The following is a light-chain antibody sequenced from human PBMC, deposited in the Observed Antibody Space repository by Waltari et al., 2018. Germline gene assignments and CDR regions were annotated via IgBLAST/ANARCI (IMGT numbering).Light chain of an antibody. CDR2: WAS. CDR1: QSVFLSSTNKNY. J-gene: IGKJ1*01. Sequence: DIVLTQSPESLAVSLGERATIHCISSQSVFLSSTNKNYFAWYQQKPGQPPKLLIYWASTRESGVPDRFSGSGSGTDFTLTISSLQAEDVAVYYCQQYYNSPRTFGQGTKVEI. CDR3: QQYYNSPRT. V-gene: IGKV4-1*01.